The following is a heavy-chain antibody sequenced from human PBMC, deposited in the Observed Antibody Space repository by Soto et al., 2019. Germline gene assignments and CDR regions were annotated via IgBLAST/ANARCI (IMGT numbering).Heavy chain of an antibody. CDR2: ISGSGGTT. D-gene: IGHD6-6*01. CDR1: GFTFSSYA. CDR3: AKALGSYTTSPSGDY. V-gene: IGHV3-23*01. Sequence: PGGSLRLSCAASGFTFSSYAMSWVRQARGKGLEWVSAISGSGGTTYYADSVKGRFTISRDNSENTLYLQMNSLRAEDTAVYYCAKALGSYTTSPSGDYWGQGTLVTVSS. J-gene: IGHJ4*02.